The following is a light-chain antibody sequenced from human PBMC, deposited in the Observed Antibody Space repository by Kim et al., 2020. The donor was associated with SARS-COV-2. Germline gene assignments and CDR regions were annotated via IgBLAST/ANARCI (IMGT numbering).Light chain of an antibody. CDR1: QRLSND. CDR3: QQYNNWPPS. V-gene: IGKV3-15*01. Sequence: VSPGERATVSCRASQRLSNDLAWYQQKPGQAPRLLIYAASIRATGIPARFSGSGSGTEFTLTISSLQSEDFAVYDCQQYNNWPPSFGGGTKVDIK. J-gene: IGKJ4*01. CDR2: AAS.